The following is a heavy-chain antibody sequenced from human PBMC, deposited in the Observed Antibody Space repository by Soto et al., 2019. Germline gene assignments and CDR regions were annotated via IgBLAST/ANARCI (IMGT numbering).Heavy chain of an antibody. J-gene: IGHJ4*02. CDR1: GYTFTSYG. CDR3: ARAPPYYYDSSGSY. Sequence: ASVKVSCKASGYTFTSYGISWVRQAPGQGLEWMGWISAYNGNTNYAQKLQGRVTMTTDTSTSTAYMELRSLRSDDTAVYYCARAPPYYYDSSGSYWGQGTLVTVSS. CDR2: ISAYNGNT. D-gene: IGHD3-22*01. V-gene: IGHV1-18*01.